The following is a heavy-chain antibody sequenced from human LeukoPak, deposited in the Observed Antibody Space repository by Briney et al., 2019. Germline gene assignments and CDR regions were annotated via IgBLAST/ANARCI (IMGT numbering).Heavy chain of an antibody. CDR3: ATNPRGYSGYDSVWFDP. CDR1: GYTFSSYG. CDR2: ISAYNGNT. D-gene: IGHD5-12*01. Sequence: ASVKVSCKASGYTFSSYGITWVRQAPGQGLEWMGWISAYNGNTNYAQKLQGRVTMTTDTSTSTAYMELRSLRSDDTAVYYCATNPRGYSGYDSVWFDPWGQGTLVTVSS. J-gene: IGHJ5*02. V-gene: IGHV1-18*01.